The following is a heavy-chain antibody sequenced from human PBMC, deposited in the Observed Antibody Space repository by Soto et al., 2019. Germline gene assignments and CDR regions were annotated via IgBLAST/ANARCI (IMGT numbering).Heavy chain of an antibody. Sequence: QVQLEESGGGVVQPGRSLRLSCAASGSTFGSHGMHWVRQVPGKRLEWVALIWYDGSKSYYADSVKGRFTISRDNSRNTLYLQMDSLKIEDTAVYYCGRLRGTYFGSWGQGTLVTVSS. CDR1: GSTFGSHG. J-gene: IGHJ4*02. V-gene: IGHV3-33*01. CDR2: IWYDGSKS. CDR3: GRLRGTYFGS.